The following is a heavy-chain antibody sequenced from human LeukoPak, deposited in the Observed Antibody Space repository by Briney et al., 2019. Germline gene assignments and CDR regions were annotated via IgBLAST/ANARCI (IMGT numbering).Heavy chain of an antibody. J-gene: IGHJ4*02. CDR3: AKNFKSRTIAAAGLNFDY. V-gene: IGHV3-11*03. Sequence: GGSLRLSCAASGFTFSDYYMGWIRQASGKGLEWVSYISGTNSYTNYADSVKGRFTISRDNAQNSLYLQMNSLRAEDTAVYYCAKNFKSRTIAAAGLNFDYWGQGTLVTVSS. CDR1: GFTFSDYY. D-gene: IGHD6-13*01. CDR2: ISGTNSYT.